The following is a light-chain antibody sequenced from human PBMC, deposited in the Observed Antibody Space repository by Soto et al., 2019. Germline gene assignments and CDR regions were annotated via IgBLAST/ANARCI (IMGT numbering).Light chain of an antibody. V-gene: IGLV2-23*02. J-gene: IGLJ1*01. CDR1: SSDVGSYNF. CDR3: CSYAGSSTYG. CDR2: EVS. Sequence: QSVLTQPASVSGSPGQSITISCTGTSSDVGSYNFVSWYQQHPGKAPKLMIYEVSKRPSGVSNRFSGSKSGYTASLTISGLQAEDEADYYCCSYAGSSTYGFGTGTKLTVL.